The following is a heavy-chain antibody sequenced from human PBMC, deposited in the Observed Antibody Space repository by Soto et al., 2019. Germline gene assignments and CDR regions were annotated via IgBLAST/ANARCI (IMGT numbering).Heavy chain of an antibody. V-gene: IGHV1-3*01. CDR1: GFTFTSYA. CDR2: INGGSGNT. Sequence: ASVKVSCKSSGFTFTSYAIHWLRQAPGQRPQWMGWINGGSGNTKYSQDFQGRVTFTRDTFATTAYLELSSLRSEDTAVYYCARVPPWGNSVGDYCIQHYDSWGQGTPVTVSS. CDR3: ARVPPWGNSVGDYCIQHYDS. J-gene: IGHJ4*02. D-gene: IGHD3-16*01.